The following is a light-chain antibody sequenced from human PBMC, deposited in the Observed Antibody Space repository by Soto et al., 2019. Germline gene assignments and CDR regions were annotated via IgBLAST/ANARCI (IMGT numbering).Light chain of an antibody. CDR1: QGVGSN. CDR2: GAS. J-gene: IGKJ1*01. Sequence: EMLMTQSPATLSVSPGERATLSCMASQGVGSNLAWYQQKPGQAPRLLIYGASTRATGIPARFSGSGSGTEFTLTISGLQSEDFAVYYCQQYNNWPPVTFGQGTKVDI. CDR3: QQYNNWPPVT. V-gene: IGKV3-15*01.